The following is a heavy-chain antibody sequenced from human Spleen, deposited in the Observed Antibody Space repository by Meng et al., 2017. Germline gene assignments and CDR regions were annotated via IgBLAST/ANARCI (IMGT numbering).Heavy chain of an antibody. CDR2: LIPISGDT. Sequence: QGQLLKLRHEGKEPWASLKVSCTPSGYPFTASTIHCVRQAPGHRLAWMEHLIPISGDTLYAPNFQGPVSMTADTSTGTAYVDLSALRSNATAIYYCVRDENISLGTLFGDYWGQGTLVTVSS. CDR3: VRDENISLGTLFGDY. CDR1: GYPFTAST. D-gene: IGHD1-1*01. V-gene: IGHV1-2*06. J-gene: IGHJ4*02.